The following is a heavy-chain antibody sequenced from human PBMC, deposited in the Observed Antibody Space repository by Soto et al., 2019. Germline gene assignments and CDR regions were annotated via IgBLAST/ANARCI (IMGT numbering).Heavy chain of an antibody. CDR3: ARGQDIVVVPAADGYYFDY. D-gene: IGHD2-2*01. CDR2: IIPILGIA. CDR1: GGTFSSYT. Sequence: QVQLVQSGAEVKKPGSSVKVSCKASGGTFSSYTISWVRQAPGQGLEWMGRIIPILGIANYAQKFQGRVTITADKSTSTAYMELSSLRSDDTAVYYCARGQDIVVVPAADGYYFDYWGQGTLVTVSS. V-gene: IGHV1-69*02. J-gene: IGHJ4*02.